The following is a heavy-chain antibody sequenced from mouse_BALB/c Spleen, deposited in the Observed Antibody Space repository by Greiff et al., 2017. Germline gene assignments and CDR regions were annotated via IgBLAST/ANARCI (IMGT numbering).Heavy chain of an antibody. V-gene: IGHV1-5*01. CDR3: TGAGPNYYGSSYFDY. CDR2: IYPGNSDT. J-gene: IGHJ2*01. Sequence: EVQLQQSGTVLARPGASVKMSCKASGYSFTSYWMHWVKQRPGQGLEWIGAIYPGNSDTSYNQKFKGKAKLTAVTSASTAYMELSSLTNEDSAVYYCTGAGPNYYGSSYFDYWGQGTTLTVSS. D-gene: IGHD1-1*01. CDR1: GYSFTSYW.